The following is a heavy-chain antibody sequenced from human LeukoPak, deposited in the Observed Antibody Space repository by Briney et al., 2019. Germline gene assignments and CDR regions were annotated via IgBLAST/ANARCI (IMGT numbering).Heavy chain of an antibody. J-gene: IGHJ3*02. CDR3: VRESGFGELFPYAFDI. D-gene: IGHD3-10*01. V-gene: IGHV3-53*01. CDR2: LYSGGDT. CDR1: GFTVSNNY. Sequence: PGGSLGLSCAASGFTVSNNYMSWVRQAPGKGLEWVSVLYSGGDTYYTDSVKGRFAISRDYSRNTVYLQMNSLRAEDTAVYYCVRESGFGELFPYAFDIWGQGTVVTVSS.